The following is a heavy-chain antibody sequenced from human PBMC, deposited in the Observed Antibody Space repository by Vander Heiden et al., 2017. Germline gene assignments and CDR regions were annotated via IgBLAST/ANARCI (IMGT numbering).Heavy chain of an antibody. J-gene: IGHJ2*01. CDR2: ISDSGST. V-gene: IGHV4-59*01. D-gene: IGHD4-17*01. Sequence: QVQLQESGPGLVKSSETLSLTCTVSGGSINSYYWNWIRQPPGKGLEWIGYISDSGSTNYNPSLKSRVTISVDTSKNQSSLKLSSVTAADTAVYYCARDRGLTTLWYFDLWGRGTLVTVSS. CDR3: ARDRGLTTLWYFDL. CDR1: GGSINSYY.